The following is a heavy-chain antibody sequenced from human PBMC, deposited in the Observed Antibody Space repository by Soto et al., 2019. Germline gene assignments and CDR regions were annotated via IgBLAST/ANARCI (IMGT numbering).Heavy chain of an antibody. CDR3: VRAAGYSGNDYVYYYGMDV. J-gene: IGHJ6*02. CDR1: GFTFRNYG. Sequence: QVQLVESGGGVVQPGRSLRLSCAASGFTFRNYGMHWVRQAPAKGLEWVALVWYDGGKKNYVDSVKGRFTISRDNSKNTLYLQMNSLRDEDTAVYYCVRAAGYSGNDYVYYYGMDVWGQGTTVTVSS. D-gene: IGHD5-12*01. CDR2: VWYDGGKK. V-gene: IGHV3-33*01.